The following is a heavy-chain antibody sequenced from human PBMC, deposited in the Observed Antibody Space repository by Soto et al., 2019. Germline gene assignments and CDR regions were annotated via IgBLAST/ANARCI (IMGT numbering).Heavy chain of an antibody. Sequence: SETLSLTCTVSGGSISSSSYYWGWIRQPPGKGLEWIGSIYYSGSTYYNPSLKSRVTISVDTSKNQFSLKLSSVTAADTAVYYWARHGGIGARPYNWFDPWGQGALVT. D-gene: IGHD6-6*01. CDR2: IYYSGST. CDR1: GGSISSSSYY. V-gene: IGHV4-39*01. CDR3: ARHGGIGARPYNWFDP. J-gene: IGHJ5*02.